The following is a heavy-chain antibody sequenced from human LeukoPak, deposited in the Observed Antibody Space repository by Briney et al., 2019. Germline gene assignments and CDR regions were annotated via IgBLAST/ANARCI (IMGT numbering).Heavy chain of an antibody. CDR3: TRGTVPGLATTYGTYFDS. CDR2: ISYDGTNK. Sequence: GGSLRLSCAASGXTFSRSAMHWVRQAPGKGLESVAIISYDGTNKYYLDSVKGRFTISRDNSKNTLYLQMDSLRAEDTAVYYCTRGTVPGLATTYGTYFDSWGQGTLVTVSS. D-gene: IGHD5-12*01. CDR1: GXTFSRSA. V-gene: IGHV3-30*04. J-gene: IGHJ4*02.